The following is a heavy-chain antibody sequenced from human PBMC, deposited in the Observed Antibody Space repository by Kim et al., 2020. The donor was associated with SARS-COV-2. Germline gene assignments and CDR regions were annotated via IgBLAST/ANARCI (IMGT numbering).Heavy chain of an antibody. V-gene: IGHV4-39*01. D-gene: IGHD3-22*01. J-gene: IGHJ4*02. CDR3: ARQMGITMMVVVISTHFDY. Sequence: KSRVTISVDTSKNQFSLKLSSVTAADTAVYYCARQMGITMMVVVISTHFDYWGQGTLVTVSS.